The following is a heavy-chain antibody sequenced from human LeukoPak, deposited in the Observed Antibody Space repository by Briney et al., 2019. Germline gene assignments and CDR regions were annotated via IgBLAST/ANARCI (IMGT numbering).Heavy chain of an antibody. CDR2: INPSGDST. D-gene: IGHD3-10*01. J-gene: IGHJ4*02. V-gene: IGHV1-46*01. CDR1: GYTFPSYY. Sequence: ASVKVSCKASGYTFPSYYMHWVRQAPGQGLEWMGIINPSGDSTTYAQKFQGRVTMTRDTSTSTVYMELSSLRSEDTAVHYCARAGFGESELAADYWGQGTLVTVSS. CDR3: ARAGFGESELAADY.